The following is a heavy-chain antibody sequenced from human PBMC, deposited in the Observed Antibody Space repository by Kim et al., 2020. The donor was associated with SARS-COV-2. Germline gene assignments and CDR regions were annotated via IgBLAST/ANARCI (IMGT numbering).Heavy chain of an antibody. J-gene: IGHJ4*02. CDR3: ARGRSSGWPSFDY. D-gene: IGHD6-19*01. Sequence: YAQKFQGRVTITADESTSTAYMELSSLRSEDTAVYYCARGRSSGWPSFDYWGQGTLVTVSS. V-gene: IGHV1-69*01.